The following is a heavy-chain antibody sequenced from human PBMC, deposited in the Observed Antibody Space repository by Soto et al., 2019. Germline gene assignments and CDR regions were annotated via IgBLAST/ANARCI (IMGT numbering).Heavy chain of an antibody. CDR1: GGSFSGYY. CDR2: VNHSGTT. V-gene: IGHV4-34*01. J-gene: IGHJ4*02. CDR3: ARGIGYCSSTNCYSSRRLRFDS. Sequence: SETLSLTCAVYGGSFSGYYWTWIRQSPEKGLEWIGEVNHSGTTYYNPSLKTRATISVHTPKNQFSLKMSSVTAADTAVYYCARGIGYCSSTNCYSSRRLRFDSWGQGTLVTVSS. D-gene: IGHD2-2*01.